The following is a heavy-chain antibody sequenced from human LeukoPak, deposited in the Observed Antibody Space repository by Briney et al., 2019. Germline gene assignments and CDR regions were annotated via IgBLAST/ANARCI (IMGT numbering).Heavy chain of an antibody. Sequence: PGGSLRLSCAASGFTFSDYYMTWIRRSPGRGLEWLSYISPRDTYINYADSVKGRFTISRDDATNSLYLQLNSLRDEDTAVYYCTRDPRVVDVWGQGTRVTVSS. CDR3: TRDPRVVDV. V-gene: IGHV3-11*01. CDR1: GFTFSDYY. J-gene: IGHJ3*01. CDR2: ISPRDTYI.